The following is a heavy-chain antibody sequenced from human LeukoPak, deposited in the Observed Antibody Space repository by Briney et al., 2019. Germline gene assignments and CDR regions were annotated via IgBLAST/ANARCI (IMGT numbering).Heavy chain of an antibody. CDR3: VRDWDHYAFDS. Sequence: PGGTLRLSCAASGFTFSNYWIHWVRQVPGKGLVWVSRISPDGNYGNYADSVKGRFTISRDNAKNTVYLQMNSLRSEDTALFYCVRDWDHYAFDSWGQGTLVTVSS. J-gene: IGHJ5*01. CDR2: ISPDGNYG. D-gene: IGHD3-16*01. V-gene: IGHV3-74*01. CDR1: GFTFSNYW.